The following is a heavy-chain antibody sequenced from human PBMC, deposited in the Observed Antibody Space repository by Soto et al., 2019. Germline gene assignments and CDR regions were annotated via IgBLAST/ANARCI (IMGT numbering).Heavy chain of an antibody. V-gene: IGHV4-31*03. D-gene: IGHD5-18*01. CDR1: GGSISSGGYY. CDR3: AREADTAMVNYFDY. CDR2: IYYSGST. Sequence: QVQLQESGPGLVKPSQTLSLTCTVSGGSISSGGYYWSWIRQHPGKGLEWIGYIYYSGSTSYNPSLKSRVTISVDTSKNQFSLKLSSVTAADTAVYYCAREADTAMVNYFDYWGQGTLVTVSS. J-gene: IGHJ4*02.